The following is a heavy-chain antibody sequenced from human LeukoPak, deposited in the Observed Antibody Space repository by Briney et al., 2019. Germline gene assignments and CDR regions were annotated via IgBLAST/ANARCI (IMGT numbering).Heavy chain of an antibody. CDR2: NSGST. CDR1: NDSISSATYY. V-gene: IGHV4-39*01. D-gene: IGHD6-19*01. CDR3: ARHSSGWYSPFDD. J-gene: IGHJ4*02. Sequence: SETLSLTCTVFNDSISSATYYWGWIRQPPGKGLEWIGSNSGSTYYSPSLKSRVTISVDMSKSHFPLKLNSVTAADTAVYYCARHSSGWYSPFDDWGQGTLVTVSS.